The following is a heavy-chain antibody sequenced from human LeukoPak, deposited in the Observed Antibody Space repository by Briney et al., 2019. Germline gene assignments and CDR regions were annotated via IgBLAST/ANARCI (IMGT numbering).Heavy chain of an antibody. CDR3: ARDPYDSGGYAAFDI. J-gene: IGHJ3*02. CDR1: GFTFSRYG. Sequence: GGSLRLSCAASGFTFSRYGMHWVRQAPGKGLEWVAVIWYDGSNQYYVESVKGRFTISRDNSKNTVYLQMNSLRVEDTAVYYCARDPYDSGGYAAFDIWGQGTKVTVSS. CDR2: IWYDGSNQ. V-gene: IGHV3-33*01. D-gene: IGHD3-22*01.